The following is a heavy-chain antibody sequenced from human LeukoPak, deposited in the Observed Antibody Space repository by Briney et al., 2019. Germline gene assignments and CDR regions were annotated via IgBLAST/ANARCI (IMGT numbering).Heavy chain of an antibody. J-gene: IGHJ3*02. Sequence: ASVKVSCKASGYTFANYGVNWVRQAPGEGLEWMGWINTNSGDPTYAQGFTGRFVFSLDTSVSTAYLQISSLRAEDTAVYYCARFRPHGYYDTFDIWGQGTMVTVS. CDR1: GYTFANYG. D-gene: IGHD5-18*01. CDR3: ARFRPHGYYDTFDI. V-gene: IGHV7-4-1*02. CDR2: INTNSGDP.